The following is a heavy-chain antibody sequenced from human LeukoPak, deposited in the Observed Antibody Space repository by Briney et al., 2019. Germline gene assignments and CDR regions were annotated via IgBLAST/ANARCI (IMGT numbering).Heavy chain of an antibody. CDR1: GFTFSDYY. V-gene: IGHV3-11*01. CDR2: ISSSGSTI. CDR3: ARDQRPYNWFDP. J-gene: IGHJ5*02. Sequence: GGSLRLSCAASGFTFSDYYMSWIRQAPGKGLEWVSYISSSGSTIYYADSVKGRFTISRDNAKSSLYLQMNSLRAEDTAVYYCARDQRPYNWFDPWGQGTLVTVSS.